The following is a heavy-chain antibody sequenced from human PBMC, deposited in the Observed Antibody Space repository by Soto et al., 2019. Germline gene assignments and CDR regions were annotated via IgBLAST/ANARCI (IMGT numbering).Heavy chain of an antibody. V-gene: IGHV4-4*02. D-gene: IGHD2-15*01. CDR3: ARANIVVVGPHFYYYMDV. Sequence: QVQLQESGPGLGKPSGTLSLTCAVSSGSISSSNWWSRVRQPPGTGLDWIGEIYHSGSTNYNPSLKSRVTISVDKSKNQFSLKLSSVTAADTAVYYCARANIVVVGPHFYYYMDVWGKGTTVTVSS. CDR2: IYHSGST. J-gene: IGHJ6*03. CDR1: SGSISSSNW.